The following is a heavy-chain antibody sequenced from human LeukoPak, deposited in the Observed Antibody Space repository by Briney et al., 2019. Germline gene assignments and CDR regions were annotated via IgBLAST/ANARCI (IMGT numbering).Heavy chain of an antibody. J-gene: IGHJ3*02. CDR2: ISAYNGNT. Sequence: ASVRVSCKASGYTFTSYGISWVRQAPGEGLEGRGWISAYNGNTNYAQKLQGRVTITTDTSTSTAYMELRSLRSDDTAVYYCARWGRKADAFDIWGQGTMVTVSS. CDR3: ARWGRKADAFDI. CDR1: GYTFTSYG. V-gene: IGHV1-18*01. D-gene: IGHD7-27*01.